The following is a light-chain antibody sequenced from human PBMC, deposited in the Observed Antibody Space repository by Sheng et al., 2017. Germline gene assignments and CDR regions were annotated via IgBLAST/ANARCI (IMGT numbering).Light chain of an antibody. V-gene: IGLV2-14*01. J-gene: IGLJ2*01. CDR3: SSYTSGNTVI. CDR1: SSDVGGDYY. CDR2: DVS. Sequence: QSALAQPGSVSGSPGQSITISCTGTSSDVGGDYYVSWYQQHPGKAPKLIIYDVSERPSGASSRFSASKSGNTASLTISGLQAEDEGNYYCSSYTSGNTVIFGGGTRLTVL.